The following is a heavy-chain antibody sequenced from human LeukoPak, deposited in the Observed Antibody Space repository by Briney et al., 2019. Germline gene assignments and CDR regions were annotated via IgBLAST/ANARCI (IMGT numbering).Heavy chain of an antibody. CDR1: GYTFTGYY. CDR2: INPNSGGT. Sequence: GASVKVSCKASGYTFTGYYMHWVRQAPGQGLEWMGWINPNSGGTNYAQKFQGRVTMARDTSISTAYMELSRLRSDDTAVYYCARGPIAVVPAAMFDYYYYYYYMDVWGKGTTVTVSS. D-gene: IGHD2-2*01. J-gene: IGHJ6*03. CDR3: ARGPIAVVPAAMFDYYYYYYYMDV. V-gene: IGHV1-2*02.